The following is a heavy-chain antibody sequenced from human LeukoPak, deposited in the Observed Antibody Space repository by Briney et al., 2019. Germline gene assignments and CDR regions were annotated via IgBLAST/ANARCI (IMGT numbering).Heavy chain of an antibody. D-gene: IGHD3-3*01. CDR1: GFTFSSYG. CDR2: IRYDGSNK. V-gene: IGHV3-30*02. CDR3: AKVLRFLEWLLPDYYYMDV. J-gene: IGHJ6*03. Sequence: GGSLRLSCAASGFTFSSYGMHWVRQAPGKGLEWVAFIRYDGSNKYYADSVKGRFTISRDNSKNTLYLQMNSLRAEDTAVYYCAKVLRFLEWLLPDYYYMDVWGKGTTVTVSS.